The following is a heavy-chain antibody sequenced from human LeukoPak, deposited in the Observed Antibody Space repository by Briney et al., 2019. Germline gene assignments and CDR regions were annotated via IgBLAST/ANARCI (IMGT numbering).Heavy chain of an antibody. CDR2: IYYSGST. Sequence: SETLSLTCTVSGCSISSGDYYWRRIRQPPGKGLEWIGYIYYSGSTYYNPSLKSRVTISVDTSKNQFSLKLSSVTAADTAVYYCTSSKIVPAQQLAPFDYWGQGKLVTVSS. CDR3: TSSKIVPAQQLAPFDY. J-gene: IGHJ4*02. D-gene: IGHD2-2*01. CDR1: GCSISSGDYY. V-gene: IGHV4-30-4*01.